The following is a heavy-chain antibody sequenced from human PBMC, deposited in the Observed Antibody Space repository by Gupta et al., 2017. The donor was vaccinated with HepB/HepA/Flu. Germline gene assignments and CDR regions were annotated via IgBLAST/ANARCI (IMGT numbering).Heavy chain of an antibody. V-gene: IGHV4-39*01. CDR1: GGSISRSIYY. D-gene: IGHD5-12*01. J-gene: IGHJ4*02. Sequence: QLQLQESGPGLVKPSETLSLICTVSGGSISRSIYYWGWIRQPPGKGLEWIGRINYSGSTNYNPSLKSRITVSVDTSKNQLSLKLSSVTASDTAVYYCALDSGYSDYWGRGTLVTVAS. CDR3: ALDSGYSDY. CDR2: INYSGST.